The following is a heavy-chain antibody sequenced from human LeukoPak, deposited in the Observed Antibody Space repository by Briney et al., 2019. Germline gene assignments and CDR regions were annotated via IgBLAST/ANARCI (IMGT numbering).Heavy chain of an antibody. CDR1: GFTFSSYA. D-gene: IGHD3-22*01. J-gene: IGHJ4*02. CDR2: ISGSGGST. Sequence: TGGSLRLSCAASGFTFSSYAMSWVRQAPGKGLEWVSGISGSGGSTYYADSVKGRFTISRDNSKNTLYLQMNSLRAEDTAVYYCGNRGSSSGYYDYWGQGTLVTVSS. CDR3: GNRGSSSGYYDY. V-gene: IGHV3-23*01.